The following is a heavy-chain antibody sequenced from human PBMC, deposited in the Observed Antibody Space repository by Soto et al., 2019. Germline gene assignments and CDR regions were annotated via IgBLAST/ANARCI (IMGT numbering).Heavy chain of an antibody. V-gene: IGHV3-30*18. J-gene: IGHJ4*02. CDR2: ISYDGSNK. CDR1: GFTFSSYG. CDR3: AKGGYSYGKGVDY. Sequence: QVQLVESGGGVVQPGRSLRLSCAASGFTFSSYGMHWVRQAPGKGLEWVAVISYDGSNKYYADSVKGRFTISRDNSKNTLYLRMNSLRAEDTAVYYCAKGGYSYGKGVDYWGQGTLVTVSS. D-gene: IGHD5-18*01.